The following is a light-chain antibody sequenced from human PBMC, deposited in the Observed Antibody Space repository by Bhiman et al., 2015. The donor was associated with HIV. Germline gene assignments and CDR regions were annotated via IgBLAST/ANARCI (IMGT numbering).Light chain of an antibody. Sequence: QSALTQPASVSGSPGQSITISCTGTSSNIGNYNYVSWYQHHPGKVPKLMIYDVSKRPSGVSNRFSGSKSGNTASLTISGLQAEDEADYYCCSYAGSSTLVFGGGTKLTVL. CDR1: SSNIGNYNY. CDR3: CSYAGSSTLV. J-gene: IGLJ2*01. V-gene: IGLV2-23*02. CDR2: DVS.